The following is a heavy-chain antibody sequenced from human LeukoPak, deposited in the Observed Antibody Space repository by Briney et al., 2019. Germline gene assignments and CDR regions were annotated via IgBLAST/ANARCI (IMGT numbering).Heavy chain of an antibody. V-gene: IGHV3-7*01. CDR1: GFTFSSYW. D-gene: IGHD5-24*01. J-gene: IGHJ4*02. Sequence: TGGSLRLSCAASGFTFSSYWMSWVRQAPGKGLEWVANIKQDGSEKYYVDSVRGRFTISRDNAKNSLYLQMNSLRAEDTAVYYCASNRRDGSNRAQAKFDYWGQGTLVTVSS. CDR3: ASNRRDGSNRAQAKFDY. CDR2: IKQDGSEK.